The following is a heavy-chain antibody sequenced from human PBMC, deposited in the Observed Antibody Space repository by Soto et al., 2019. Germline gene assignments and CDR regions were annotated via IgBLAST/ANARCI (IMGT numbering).Heavy chain of an antibody. V-gene: IGHV3-74*01. CDR3: GAPMTTVVKQPYYYYGMDV. D-gene: IGHD4-17*01. CDR1: GFPFSSHW. CDR2: INSDGSST. J-gene: IGHJ6*02. Sequence: PGGSLRLSCAASGFPFSSHWMHWVRQAPGKGLVWVSRINSDGSSTSYADSVKGRFTISRDNSKNTLYLQMNSLRAEDTAVYYCGAPMTTVVKQPYYYYGMDVWGQGTTVTVSS.